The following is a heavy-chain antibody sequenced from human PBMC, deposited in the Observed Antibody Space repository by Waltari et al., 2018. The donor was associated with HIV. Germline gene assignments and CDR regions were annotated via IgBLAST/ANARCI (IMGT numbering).Heavy chain of an antibody. CDR1: GFAFNTFA. D-gene: IGHD1-26*01. Sequence: QVQLVESGGGVVQPGGSLRLSCAASGFAFNTFAMHWVRQAPGKGLEWVAVISYDGDQYYADSVKGRFTISRDNSKKSLFLQMSSLRPEDSAVYYCAKVAGRSGSYSHYYYGMDVWGQGTTVTVS. V-gene: IGHV3-30*18. J-gene: IGHJ6*02. CDR3: AKVAGRSGSYSHYYYGMDV. CDR2: ISYDGDQ.